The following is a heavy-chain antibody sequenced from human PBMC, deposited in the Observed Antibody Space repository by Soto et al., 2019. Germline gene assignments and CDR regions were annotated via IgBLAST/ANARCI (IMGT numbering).Heavy chain of an antibody. CDR3: VREGDSGFFS. V-gene: IGHV3-7*01. D-gene: IGHD6-25*01. J-gene: IGHJ5*02. CDR2: TKQDESEK. CDR1: GFTFGDYW. Sequence: EVHLVESGGGLVQPGGSLRLSCSTSGFTFGDYWMSWVRQAPGKRLEWVANTKQDESEKYYVGSVRGRFTISRDNAKNSLYLQMNGLRAEDTAVYFCVREGDSGFFSWGQGTLVSVSS.